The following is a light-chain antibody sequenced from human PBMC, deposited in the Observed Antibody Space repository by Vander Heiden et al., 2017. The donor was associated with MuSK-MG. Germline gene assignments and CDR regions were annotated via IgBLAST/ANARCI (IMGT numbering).Light chain of an antibody. CDR1: SSSLGGRYD. CDR3: QSYDNSLSGWV. Sequence: QSVLTPPTSVPRAPGHWVPISCTGNSSSLGGRYDVRWYQQVPGTAPNVLIYGNTNRPSGVPDRFSASKSGTSAFLTTAGLQAEDEADYYCQSYDNSLSGWVFGGGTKLTVL. V-gene: IGLV1-40*01. J-gene: IGLJ3*02. CDR2: GNT.